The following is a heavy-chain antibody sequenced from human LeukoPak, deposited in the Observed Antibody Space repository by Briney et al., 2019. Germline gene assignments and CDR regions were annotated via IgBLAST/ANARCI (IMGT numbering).Heavy chain of an antibody. Sequence: SETLSLTCAVYGGSFSGYYWSWIRQPPGKGLEWIGEINHSGSTNYNPSLKSRVTLSMDTSKNQFSLRLSSVTAADTAVYYCARGALRYFDWLKKDYYYMDVWGKGTTVTISS. V-gene: IGHV4-34*01. CDR1: GGSFSGYY. CDR2: INHSGST. D-gene: IGHD3-9*01. CDR3: ARGALRYFDWLKKDYYYMDV. J-gene: IGHJ6*03.